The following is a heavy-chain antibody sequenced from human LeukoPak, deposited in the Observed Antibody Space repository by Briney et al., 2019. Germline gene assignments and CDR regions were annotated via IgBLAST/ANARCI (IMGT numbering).Heavy chain of an antibody. V-gene: IGHV4-34*01. CDR2: INHSGST. Sequence: SETLSLTSAVHGGSFRGYYWSSIRQPPGKGLEWIGEINHSGSTNYNPSLKSRVIISVDTSKTQFSLKLSSVTAADTAVYYCARVSWCCGMDVWGQGTTVTASS. CDR1: GGSFRGYY. CDR3: ARVSWCCGMDV. D-gene: IGHD2-8*02. J-gene: IGHJ6*02.